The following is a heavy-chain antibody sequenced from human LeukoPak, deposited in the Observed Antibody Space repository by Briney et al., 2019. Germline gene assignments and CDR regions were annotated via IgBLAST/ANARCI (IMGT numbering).Heavy chain of an antibody. Sequence: GKPLHISGLCSGSRFTIYWIGWARPMPGKGLEWMGIIYPGDSDTRNSPSFQGHVTLSADKSISTAYLQWSSLKASDSAMYYCARLTAIPGLDYWGQGTLVTVSS. CDR1: GSRFTIYW. CDR3: ARLTAIPGLDY. J-gene: IGHJ4*02. D-gene: IGHD2-21*02. CDR2: IYPGDSDT. V-gene: IGHV5-51*01.